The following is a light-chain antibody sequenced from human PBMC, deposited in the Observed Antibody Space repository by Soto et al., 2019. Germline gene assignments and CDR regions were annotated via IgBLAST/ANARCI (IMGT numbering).Light chain of an antibody. V-gene: IGKV3-15*01. CDR2: DTS. Sequence: IVWRQGPATLSLSRGVRDTLCFRASPSVSSYLAWYQEKPGQAPRLLIYDTSTRAAGIPARFSGSGSGTQFTLTISSLQSEDFAVYYCQQYGSSPPWTFGQVPKVHIK. CDR3: QQYGSSPPWT. J-gene: IGKJ1*01. CDR1: PSVSSY.